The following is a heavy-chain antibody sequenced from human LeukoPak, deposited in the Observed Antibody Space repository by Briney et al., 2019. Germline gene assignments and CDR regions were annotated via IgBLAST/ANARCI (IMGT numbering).Heavy chain of an antibody. CDR3: AKDRRSGWYFDY. J-gene: IGHJ4*02. CDR2: ISGSGGST. Sequence: GGSLRLSCAASGFTFSSYGMSWVRQAPGKGLEWVSGISGSGGSTYYAESVKGRFTISRDNSKNTLYLQMNSLRAEDTAVYYCAKDRRSGWYFDYWGQGTLVTVSS. D-gene: IGHD6-19*01. V-gene: IGHV3-23*01. CDR1: GFTFSSYG.